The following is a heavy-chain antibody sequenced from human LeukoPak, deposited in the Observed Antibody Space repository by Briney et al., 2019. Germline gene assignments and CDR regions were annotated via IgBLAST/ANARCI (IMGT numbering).Heavy chain of an antibody. CDR1: GYSISSGYY. CDR2: IYHSGST. Sequence: KPSETLSLTCTVSGYSISSGYYWGWIRQPPGKGLEWIGSIYHSGSTYYNPSLKSRVTIAVDTAKNQFSLKLSSVTAADTAVYYCARHATLRWFDPWGQGTLVTVSS. V-gene: IGHV4-38-2*02. J-gene: IGHJ5*02. D-gene: IGHD2-2*01. CDR3: ARHATLRWFDP.